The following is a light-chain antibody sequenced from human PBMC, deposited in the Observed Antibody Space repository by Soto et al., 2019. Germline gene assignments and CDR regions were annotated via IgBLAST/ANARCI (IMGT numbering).Light chain of an antibody. J-gene: IGLJ2*01. Sequence: QSALTQPRSVSGSPGQSVTISCTGTSSDVGGYNYVSWYQQHPGKAPKLMIFDVSKRPSGVPDRFSGSKSGNTASLTISGLQAEDEAYYYFCSYAGSYNVVFGGGTKLTVL. CDR3: CSYAGSYNVV. V-gene: IGLV2-11*01. CDR2: DVS. CDR1: SSDVGGYNY.